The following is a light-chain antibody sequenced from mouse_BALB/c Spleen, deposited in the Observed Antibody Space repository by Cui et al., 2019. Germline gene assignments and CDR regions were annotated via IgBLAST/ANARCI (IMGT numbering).Light chain of an antibody. J-gene: IGKJ2*01. V-gene: IGKV9-123*01. CDR1: QGIRGN. CDR2: STS. Sequence: DIQMIQSPSSMFASLGDRVSLSCRASQGIRGNFDWYQQQPGGTIKLLINSTSNLNSGVPSRFSGSGSGSDYSLTISSLESEDFADYYCLQRNAYPYTFGGGTKLEIK. CDR3: LQRNAYPYT.